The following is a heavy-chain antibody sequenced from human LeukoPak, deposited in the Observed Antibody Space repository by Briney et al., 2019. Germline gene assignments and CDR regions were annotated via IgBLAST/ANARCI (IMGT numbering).Heavy chain of an antibody. CDR3: AKSPYRAAAGADAFDI. D-gene: IGHD6-13*01. J-gene: IGHJ3*02. CDR1: GFTFSSYA. Sequence: PGGSLRLSCAASGFTFSSYAMSWVRQAPGKGLEWVSAISGSGGSTYYADSVKGRFTISRDNSKNTLYLQMNSLRAEDTAVYYCAKSPYRAAAGADAFDIWGQGTMVTVSS. CDR2: ISGSGGST. V-gene: IGHV3-23*01.